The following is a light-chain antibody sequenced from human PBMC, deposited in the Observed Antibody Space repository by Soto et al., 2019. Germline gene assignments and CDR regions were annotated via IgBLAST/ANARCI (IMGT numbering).Light chain of an antibody. CDR3: QKYNSAPLT. CDR2: ATS. J-gene: IGKJ4*01. V-gene: IGKV1-27*01. CDR1: QGIAPY. Sequence: DVQMPQSPSSLSAFVGDRDTITCRASQGIAPYLAWFQQKPGKVPKLLIYATSTLQSGVTSRFSGSGSGTDFTLTINSLQTEDVGTYYCQKYNSAPLTFGGGTKVDIK.